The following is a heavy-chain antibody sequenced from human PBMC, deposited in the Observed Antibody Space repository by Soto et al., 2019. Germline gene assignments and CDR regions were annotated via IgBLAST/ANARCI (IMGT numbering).Heavy chain of an antibody. Sequence: GGSLRLSCAASGFTFISYGMHWGRQAPCKGLEWVAVISYDGSNKYYADSVKGRFTISRDNSKNTLYLQMNSLRAEDTAVYYCASSPPLVVPAAILPSYWGQGTLVTVSS. J-gene: IGHJ4*02. V-gene: IGHV3-30*03. CDR1: GFTFISYG. CDR3: ASSPPLVVPAAILPSY. CDR2: ISYDGSNK. D-gene: IGHD2-2*02.